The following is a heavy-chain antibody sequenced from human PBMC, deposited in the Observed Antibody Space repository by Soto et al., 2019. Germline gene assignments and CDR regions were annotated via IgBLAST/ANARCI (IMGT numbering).Heavy chain of an antibody. CDR3: VRENYYYGMDV. CDR1: GFDASVNF. CDR2: INNAGTT. V-gene: IGHV3-66*01. J-gene: IGHJ6*02. Sequence: DVQLVESGGTLVQPGGSLKLSCAASGFDASVNFMTWVRQAPGKGLEWVSSINNAGTTFYADSVKGRFTISRDDSTNTLFLQMNSLRVEDTAMYYCVRENYYYGMDVWGQGTAVTVSS.